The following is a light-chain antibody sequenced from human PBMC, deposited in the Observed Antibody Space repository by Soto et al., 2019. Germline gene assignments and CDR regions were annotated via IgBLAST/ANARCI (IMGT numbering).Light chain of an antibody. CDR2: GAS. V-gene: IGKV3-20*01. CDR1: QSVSSSY. J-gene: IGKJ1*01. Sequence: EIVLTQSPGTLSLSPGERATLSCRASQSVSSSYLAWYQQKPGQAPRLLIYGASSRVTGIPDRFSGSGSGTDFTLTISRLEPEDFAVYYCQQYGSSPVTFGQGTKVDI. CDR3: QQYGSSPVT.